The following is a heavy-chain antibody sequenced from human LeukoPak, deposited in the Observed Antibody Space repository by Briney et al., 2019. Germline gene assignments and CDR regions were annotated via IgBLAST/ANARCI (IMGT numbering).Heavy chain of an antibody. D-gene: IGHD2-15*01. J-gene: IGHJ4*02. V-gene: IGHV1-46*01. CDR3: ARAGGGSQGNSWSWLFDC. Sequence: ASVKVSCKASGYTFTSYYMHWVRQAPGQGLEWMGIINPSGGSTSYAQKFQGRVTMTRDMSTSTVYMELSSLRSEDTAVYYCARAGGGSQGNSWSWLFDCWGQGTLVTVSS. CDR1: GYTFTSYY. CDR2: INPSGGST.